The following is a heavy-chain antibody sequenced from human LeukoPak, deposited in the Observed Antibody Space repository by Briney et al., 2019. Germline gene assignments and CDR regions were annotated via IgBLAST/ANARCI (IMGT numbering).Heavy chain of an antibody. J-gene: IGHJ6*03. CDR3: ARTGEQWLVSYYYYMDV. CDR1: GGTFSSYA. V-gene: IGHV1-18*01. CDR2: ISAYNGNT. D-gene: IGHD6-19*01. Sequence: ASVKVSCKASGGTFSSYAISWVRQAPGQGLEWMGWISAYNGNTNYAQKLQGRVTMTTDTSTSTAYMELRSLRSDDTAVYYCARTGEQWLVSYYYYMDVWGKGTTVTISS.